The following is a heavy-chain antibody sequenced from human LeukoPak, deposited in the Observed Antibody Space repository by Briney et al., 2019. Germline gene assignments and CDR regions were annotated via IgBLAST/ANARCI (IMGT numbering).Heavy chain of an antibody. V-gene: IGHV1-3*01. CDR2: INAGNGDT. J-gene: IGHJ4*02. CDR1: GYIFTDYA. Sequence: EASVTVSCKASGYIFTDYATHWVRQAPGQRLEWMGWINAGNGDTKYSQKFEGRVTIISDTSASTAYMELSSLVFEDTAVYYCARGSVEQWPYDYWGQGTLVTVSS. CDR3: ARGSVEQWPYDY. D-gene: IGHD6-19*01.